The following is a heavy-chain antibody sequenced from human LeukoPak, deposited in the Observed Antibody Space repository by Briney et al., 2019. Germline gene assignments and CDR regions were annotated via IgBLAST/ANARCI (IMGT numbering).Heavy chain of an antibody. CDR2: IDPNSGGT. D-gene: IGHD3/OR15-3a*01. J-gene: IGHJ4*02. Sequence: ASVKVSCKASGYTSTGKFMHWVRQAPGQGLEWMGWIDPNSGGTDYAQKFRGRVTMTRDTSTSTAYMDLSRLILDDTAVYYCARDREGLAYFDYWGQGTLVTVSS. CDR3: ARDREGLAYFDY. CDR1: GYTSTGKF. V-gene: IGHV1-2*02.